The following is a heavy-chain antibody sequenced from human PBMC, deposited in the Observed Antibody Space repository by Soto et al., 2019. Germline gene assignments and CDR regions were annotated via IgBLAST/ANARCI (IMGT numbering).Heavy chain of an antibody. V-gene: IGHV4-39*01. D-gene: IGHD1-26*01. CDR2: LYYGGST. Sequence: PSETLSLTCSVSGGSINSDDSFRGWVRQSPGKGLEWIGSLYYGGSTFYNPSLKSRVTIPLDTSKNQFSLRLTSVTAADTAIYYWARQLPVGATSWFDPWGQGTLVTVSS. CDR1: GGSINSDDSF. J-gene: IGHJ5*02. CDR3: ARQLPVGATSWFDP.